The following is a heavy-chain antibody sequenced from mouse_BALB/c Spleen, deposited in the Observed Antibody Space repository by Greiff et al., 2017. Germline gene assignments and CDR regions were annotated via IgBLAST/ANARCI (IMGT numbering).Heavy chain of an antibody. CDR3: ARHEYGNYGFDY. CDR1: GFTFSSYA. V-gene: IGHV5-9-3*01. D-gene: IGHD2-10*02. J-gene: IGHJ2*01. Sequence: EVKVVESGGGLVKPGGSLKLSCAASGFTFSSYAMSWVRQTPEKRLEWVATISSGGSYTYYPDSVKGRFTISRDNAKNTLYLQMSSLRSEDTAMYYCARHEYGNYGFDYWGQGTTLTVSS. CDR2: ISSGGSYT.